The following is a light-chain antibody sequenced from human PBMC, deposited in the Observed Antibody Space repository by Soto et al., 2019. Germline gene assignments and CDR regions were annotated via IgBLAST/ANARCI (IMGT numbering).Light chain of an antibody. V-gene: IGLV4-69*01. CDR1: SGHSSYA. CDR3: QTWGTGTYVV. Sequence: QLVLTQSPSASASLGASVKLTCTLSSGHSSYAIAWHQQQPEKGPRYLMKLNSDGSHSKGDGIPDRFSGSSSGAERYLTISGLQSEDEAEYYCQTWGTGTYVVFGGGTKLTVL. CDR2: LNSDGSH. J-gene: IGLJ2*01.